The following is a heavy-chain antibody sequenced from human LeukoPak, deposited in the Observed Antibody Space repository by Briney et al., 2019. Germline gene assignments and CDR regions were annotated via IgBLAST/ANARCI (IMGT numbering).Heavy chain of an antibody. J-gene: IGHJ6*02. Sequence: QPGGSLRLSCAASGFTFSSYWMSWVRQAPGKGPEWVANIKQDGGEKYYVDSVKGRFTISRDKAKNSLYLQMNSLRAEDTAVYYCARSSKAESTRYSSGWYLGPPYYYGMDVWGQGTTVTVSS. D-gene: IGHD6-19*01. CDR3: ARSSKAESTRYSSGWYLGPPYYYGMDV. CDR1: GFTFSSYW. V-gene: IGHV3-7*05. CDR2: IKQDGGEK.